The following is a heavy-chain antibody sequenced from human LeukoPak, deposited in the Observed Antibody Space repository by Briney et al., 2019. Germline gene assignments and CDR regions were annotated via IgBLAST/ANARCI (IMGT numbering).Heavy chain of an antibody. CDR2: IKQDGSEK. V-gene: IGHV3-7*01. D-gene: IGHD2-21*02. CDR3: ARDSAYCGGDCYSDY. J-gene: IGHJ4*02. Sequence: GGSLRLSCAASGFTFSNYWMSWVRQAPGKGLEWVANIKQDGSEKYYVDSVKGRFTISRDNAKNSLYLQMNSLRAEDTAVYYCARDSAYCGGDCYSDYWGQGTLVTVSS. CDR1: GFTFSNYW.